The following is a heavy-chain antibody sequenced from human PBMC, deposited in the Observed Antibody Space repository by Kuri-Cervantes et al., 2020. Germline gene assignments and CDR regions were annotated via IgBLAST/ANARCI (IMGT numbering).Heavy chain of an antibody. CDR3: AKDRRRFGVRGYNWFDP. CDR1: GYTFTSYA. V-gene: IGHV1-3*02. J-gene: IGHJ5*02. D-gene: IGHD3-10*01. Sequence: ASVKVSCKASGYTFTSYAMHWVRQAPGQRLEWMGWSNAGNGNTKYSQEFQGRVTITRDTSASTAYMELNGLRSEDPAVYYCAKDRRRFGVRGYNWFDPWGQGTLVTVSS. CDR2: SNAGNGNT.